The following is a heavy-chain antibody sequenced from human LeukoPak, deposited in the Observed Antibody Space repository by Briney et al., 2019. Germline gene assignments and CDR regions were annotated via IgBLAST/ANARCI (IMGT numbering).Heavy chain of an antibody. J-gene: IGHJ6*03. CDR2: IYYSGST. Sequence: MASETLSLTCTVSGGSISSYYWSWIRQPPGKGLEWIGYIYYSGSTNYNPSLKSRVTISVDTSKNQFSLKLSSVTAADTAVYYCARGGSSGWYDLHYYYMDVWGKGTTVTVSS. D-gene: IGHD6-19*01. V-gene: IGHV4-59*01. CDR1: GGSISSYY. CDR3: ARGGSSGWYDLHYYYMDV.